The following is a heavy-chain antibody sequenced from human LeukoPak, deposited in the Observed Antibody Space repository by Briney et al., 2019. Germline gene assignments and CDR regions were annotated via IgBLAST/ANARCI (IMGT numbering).Heavy chain of an antibody. D-gene: IGHD4-17*01. J-gene: IGHJ4*02. CDR3: ARETGSAVGSTDFDY. CDR2: ISGSGGST. Sequence: GGSLRLSCAASGFTFNSYAVSWVRQAPGKGLEWVSGISGSGGSTYYADSVKGRFTISRDNSKNTLYLQMNSLRAEDTAVYYCARETGSAVGSTDFDYWGQGTLVTVSS. CDR1: GFTFNSYA. V-gene: IGHV3-23*01.